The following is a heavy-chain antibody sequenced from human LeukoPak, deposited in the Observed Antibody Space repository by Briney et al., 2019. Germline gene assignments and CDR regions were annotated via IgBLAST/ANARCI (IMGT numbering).Heavy chain of an antibody. D-gene: IGHD1-26*01. Sequence: GRSLRLSCAASGFTFITYAIHWVRQAPGKGLEWVAFIRFDGSNRYYADSVKGRFTISRDNSKNTLYLQMNSLRAEDTAVYYCAKIVGPNSDAFDMWGQGTMVTVSS. J-gene: IGHJ3*02. CDR3: AKIVGPNSDAFDM. CDR1: GFTFITYA. V-gene: IGHV3-30*02. CDR2: IRFDGSNR.